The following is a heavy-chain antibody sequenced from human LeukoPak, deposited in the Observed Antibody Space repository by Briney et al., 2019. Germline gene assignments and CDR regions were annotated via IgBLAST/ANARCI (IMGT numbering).Heavy chain of an antibody. V-gene: IGHV4-28*01. D-gene: IGHD5-24*01. CDR3: ASRDGYTGFDY. Sequence: PSDTLSLTCAVSGYSISSSNWWGWIRQPPGKGLEWIGYIYYSGSTYYNRSLKSRVTMSVDTSKNQFSLKLSSVTAVDTAVYYCASRDGYTGFDYWGQGTLVTVSS. J-gene: IGHJ4*02. CDR2: IYYSGST. CDR1: GYSISSSNW.